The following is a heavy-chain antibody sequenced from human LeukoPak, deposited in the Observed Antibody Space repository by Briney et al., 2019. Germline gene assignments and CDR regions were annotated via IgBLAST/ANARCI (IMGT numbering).Heavy chain of an antibody. Sequence: GGSLRLSCAASGFTFSSYSMNWVRQAPGKGLEWVSSISSSSSYIYYADSVKGRFTISRDNAKNSLYLQMNSLRAEDTAVYYCARGEYSSGWHGPYNWFDPWGQGTLVTVSS. CDR1: GFTFSSYS. CDR2: ISSSSSYI. J-gene: IGHJ5*02. D-gene: IGHD6-19*01. CDR3: ARGEYSSGWHGPYNWFDP. V-gene: IGHV3-21*01.